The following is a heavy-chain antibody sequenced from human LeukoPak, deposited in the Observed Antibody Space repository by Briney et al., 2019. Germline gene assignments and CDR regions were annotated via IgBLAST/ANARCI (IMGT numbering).Heavy chain of an antibody. Sequence: PSETLSLTCAVYGGSFSGYYWGWIRQPPGKGLEWIGSIYYSGSTYYNPSLKSRVTISVDTSKNQFSLKLSSVTAADTAVYYCARHPRRGYQLLWILGPNDAFDIWGQGTMVTVSS. J-gene: IGHJ3*02. CDR3: ARHPRRGYQLLWILGPNDAFDI. CDR1: GGSFSGYY. V-gene: IGHV4-34*01. D-gene: IGHD2-2*01. CDR2: IYYSGST.